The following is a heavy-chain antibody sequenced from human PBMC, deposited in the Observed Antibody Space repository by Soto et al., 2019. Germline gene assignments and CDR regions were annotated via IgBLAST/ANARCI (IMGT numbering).Heavy chain of an antibody. V-gene: IGHV3-33*01. CDR1: GFTFSSYG. CDR3: ARAPNYYDSSGYSSSYGMDV. CDR2: IWYDGSNK. Sequence: QVQLVESGGGVVQPGRSLRLSCAASGFTFSSYGMHWVRQAPGKGLEWVAVIWYDGSNKYYADSVKGRFTISRDNSKNTLYLQMNSLRAEDTAVYYCARAPNYYDSSGYSSSYGMDVWRQGTTVTVSS. D-gene: IGHD3-22*01. J-gene: IGHJ6*02.